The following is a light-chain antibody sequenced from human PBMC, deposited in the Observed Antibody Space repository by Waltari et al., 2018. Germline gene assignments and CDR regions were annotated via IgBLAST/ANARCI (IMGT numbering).Light chain of an antibody. CDR3: CSYAGTSWV. V-gene: IGLV2-11*01. J-gene: IGLJ3*02. Sequence: QSALTQPRSVSGSPGQSVTISCTGTRSDVGGYNYVSWYQQHPGQAPKLMIYDVTERPSGVPDRFSGSKSGNTASLTISGLQADDEGDYHCCSYAGTSWVFGGGTKLTVL. CDR1: RSDVGGYNY. CDR2: DVT.